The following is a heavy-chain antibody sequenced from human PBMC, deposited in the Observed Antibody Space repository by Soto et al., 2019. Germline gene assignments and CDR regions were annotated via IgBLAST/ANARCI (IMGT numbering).Heavy chain of an antibody. V-gene: IGHV4-59*01. Sequence: PSETLSLTCTVSGGSISSYYWSWIRQPPGKGLEWIGYIYYSGSTNYNPSLKSRVTISVDTSKNQFSLKLSSVTAADTAVYYCAIYLSSVVAPPYGMAVWGQGTTVTVSS. D-gene: IGHD2-15*01. CDR1: GGSISSYY. CDR2: IYYSGST. CDR3: AIYLSSVVAPPYGMAV. J-gene: IGHJ6*02.